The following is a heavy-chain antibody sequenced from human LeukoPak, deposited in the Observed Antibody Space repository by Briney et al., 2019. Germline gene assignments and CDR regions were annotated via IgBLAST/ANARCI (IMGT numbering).Heavy chain of an antibody. CDR2: IWYDGNNK. J-gene: IGHJ4*02. Sequence: GGSLRLSCVASGFTFRSYGMHWVRQAPGKGLEWMAVIWYDGNNKYYADSVKGRFTISRDNSKNTLYLQMDSLRAEDTAVYYCAKEDGGSGDYWGQGTLVTVSS. D-gene: IGHD1-26*01. CDR1: GFTFRSYG. CDR3: AKEDGGSGDY. V-gene: IGHV3-33*06.